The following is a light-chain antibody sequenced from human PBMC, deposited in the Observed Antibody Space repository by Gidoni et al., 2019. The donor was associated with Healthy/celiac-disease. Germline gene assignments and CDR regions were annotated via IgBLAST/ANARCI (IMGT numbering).Light chain of an antibody. CDR3: QQYNNWPPIT. Sequence: EIVMTQSPATLSVSPGERATLSCRASQRVSSNLAWYQQKPGQAPRLLIYGAATRATGIPARFSGSGSGTEFTLTISSRQSEDFAVYYCQQYNNWPPITFGQGTRLEIK. CDR1: QRVSSN. J-gene: IGKJ5*01. V-gene: IGKV3-15*01. CDR2: GAA.